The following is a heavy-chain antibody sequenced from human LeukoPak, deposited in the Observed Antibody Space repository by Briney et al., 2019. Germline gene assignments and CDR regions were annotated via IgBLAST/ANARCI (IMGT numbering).Heavy chain of an antibody. CDR2: INVVNGAI. V-gene: IGHV3-48*01. Sequence: GGSLRLSCAASGFTFSRYWMNWVRQAPGKGLEWVSYINVVNGAICYADSVKGRFTISGDIATNSVYLQMNSLRAEDTALYYCVRDGNRGYDMDVWGQGTGVTVSS. CDR3: VRDGNRGYDMDV. J-gene: IGHJ6*02. CDR1: GFTFSRYW. D-gene: IGHD3-10*01.